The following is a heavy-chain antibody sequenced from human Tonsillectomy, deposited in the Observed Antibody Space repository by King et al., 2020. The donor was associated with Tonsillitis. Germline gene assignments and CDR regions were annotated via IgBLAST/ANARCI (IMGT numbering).Heavy chain of an antibody. J-gene: IGHJ4*02. CDR1: GFTFSSYG. CDR2: ISYDGSNK. V-gene: IGHV3-30*18. Sequence: QLVQSGGGVVQPGRSLRLSCAASGFTFSSYGMHWVRQAPGKGLEWVAVISYDGSNKYNADSVKGRFTVSRDNSKNTLYLQMNSLRAEDTAVYYCAKDQFPMSSGGNFDYWGQGTLVTVSS. D-gene: IGHD2-15*01. CDR3: AKDQFPMSSGGNFDY.